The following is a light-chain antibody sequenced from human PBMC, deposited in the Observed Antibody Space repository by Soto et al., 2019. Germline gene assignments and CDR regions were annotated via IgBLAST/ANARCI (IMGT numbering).Light chain of an antibody. Sequence: AIQMTQSPSPLSASIGDRVTITCRASQDIRNDLGWYQQKPGTAPKLLIYGSSTLQSGVPSRFSGSGSGTDFTLTINSLQPGDFATYYCLQDYSYPRTFGLGTKVEVK. CDR2: GSS. J-gene: IGKJ1*01. CDR1: QDIRND. CDR3: LQDYSYPRT. V-gene: IGKV1-6*01.